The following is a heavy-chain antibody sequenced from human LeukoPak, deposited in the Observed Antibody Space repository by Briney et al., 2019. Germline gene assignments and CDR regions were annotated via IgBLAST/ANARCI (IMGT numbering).Heavy chain of an antibody. CDR3: ARDPSSMDGDPGEYDY. J-gene: IGHJ4*02. CDR1: GFTFSSYW. D-gene: IGHD3-10*01. Sequence: GGSLRLSCAASGFTFSSYWMSWVRQAPGKGLEWVANIKQDGSEKYYVDSVKGRFTISRDNAKNSLYLQMNSLRAEDTAVYYCARDPSSMDGDPGEYDYWGQGTQVTVSS. CDR2: IKQDGSEK. V-gene: IGHV3-7*04.